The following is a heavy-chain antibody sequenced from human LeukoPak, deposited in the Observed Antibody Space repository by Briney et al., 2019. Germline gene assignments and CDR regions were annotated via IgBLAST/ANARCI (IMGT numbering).Heavy chain of an antibody. CDR1: GDSVSRKSAG. Sequence: SQTLSLTCATSGDSVSRKSAGWNWIRQSPSRGLEWLGRIYYRSTWYSDFLTSRITISPDTYKNQFSLKLSSVTAADTAVYYCARARPAYPGRTYYYYYYMDVWGKGTTVTVSS. D-gene: IGHD1-14*01. CDR3: ARARPAYPGRTYYYYYYMDV. CDR2: IYYRSTWYS. J-gene: IGHJ6*03. V-gene: IGHV6-1*01.